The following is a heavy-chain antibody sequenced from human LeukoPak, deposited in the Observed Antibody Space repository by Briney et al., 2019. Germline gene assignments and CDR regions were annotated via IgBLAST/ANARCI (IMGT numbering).Heavy chain of an antibody. J-gene: IGHJ5*01. CDR1: GFSFSSYA. Sequence: GGSLRLSCAASGFSFSSYAMTWVRQAPGKGLEWVSGINGGGGNTYYADSVKGRFTISRDNSKNTLYLQMNSLRAEDTALYYCAKVAHGGDRLDSWGQGTLVTVSS. CDR2: INGGGGNT. D-gene: IGHD2-21*02. V-gene: IGHV3-23*01. CDR3: AKVAHGGDRLDS.